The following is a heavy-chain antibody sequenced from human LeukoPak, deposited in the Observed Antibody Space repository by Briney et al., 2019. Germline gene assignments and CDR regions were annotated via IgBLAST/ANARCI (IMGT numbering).Heavy chain of an antibody. CDR2: ISSSGSTI. CDR1: GFTFSSYE. D-gene: IGHD2-2*01. CDR3: AREEIVPAAYFDY. J-gene: IGHJ4*02. V-gene: IGHV3-48*03. Sequence: GGSLRLSCAAPGFTFSSYEMNWVRQAPGKGLEWVSYISSSGSTIHYADSVMGRFTISRDNAKNSLYLQMNSLRAEDTAVYYCAREEIVPAAYFDYWGQGTLVTVSS.